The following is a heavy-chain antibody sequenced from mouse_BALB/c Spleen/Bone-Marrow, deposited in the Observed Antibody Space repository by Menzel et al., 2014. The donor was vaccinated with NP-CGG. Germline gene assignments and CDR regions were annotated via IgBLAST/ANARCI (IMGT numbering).Heavy chain of an antibody. CDR1: GFSLTSYG. D-gene: IGHD1-2*01. Sequence: VQLVESGPGLVAPSQSLSITCTASGFSLTSYGVHWVRQPPGKGLEWLGAIWAGGSANYNSALMSRLSITKDNSKSQVFLEMDSLQTDDTAMYYCARVFTTATWGFAYWGQGTLVTVSA. CDR3: ARVFTTATWGFAY. CDR2: IWAGGSA. V-gene: IGHV2-9*02. J-gene: IGHJ3*01.